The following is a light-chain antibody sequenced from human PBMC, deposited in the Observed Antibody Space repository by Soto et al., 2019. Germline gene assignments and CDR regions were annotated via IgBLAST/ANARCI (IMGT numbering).Light chain of an antibody. CDR1: QSISYW. Sequence: DIQMTQSPSTLSASVGDRVIITCRASQSISYWLAWYQQKPGKAPNLLIYKASSLESGVPSTFSGSGSGTEFTLTISSLQPDDFATYYCQQYHSYPWTFGQGTKVEIK. J-gene: IGKJ1*01. CDR3: QQYHSYPWT. CDR2: KAS. V-gene: IGKV1-5*03.